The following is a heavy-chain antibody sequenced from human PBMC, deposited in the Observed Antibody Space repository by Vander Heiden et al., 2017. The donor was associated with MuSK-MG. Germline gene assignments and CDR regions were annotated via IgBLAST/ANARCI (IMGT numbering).Heavy chain of an antibody. CDR3: ARDHWFGDLAPLNY. CDR2: IDGSGGIT. V-gene: IGHV3-23*01. J-gene: IGHJ4*02. D-gene: IGHD3-10*01. CDR1: ELTCSTHG. Sequence: EVHLLESGGGLVQPRGSLRLSSAASELTCSTHGMTCVRQAPGKGLEWVSFIDGSGGITQDADSVKGRFTISRDNSKNTLYLQMNNLRAEDTGVYYCARDHWFGDLAPLNYWGQGTLVTVSS.